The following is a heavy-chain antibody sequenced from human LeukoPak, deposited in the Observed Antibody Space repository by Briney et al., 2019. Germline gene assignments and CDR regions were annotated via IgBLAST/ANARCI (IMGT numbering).Heavy chain of an antibody. J-gene: IGHJ4*02. CDR1: GYTFTSYG. Sequence: ASVKVSCKASGYTFTSYGISWVRQAPGQGLEWMGWISAYNGNTNYAQKLQGRVTMTTDTSTSTAYMELRSLRPDDTAVYYCARGGRYCSSTSCSDFDYWGQGTLVTVSS. D-gene: IGHD2-2*01. CDR2: ISAYNGNT. V-gene: IGHV1-18*01. CDR3: ARGGRYCSSTSCSDFDY.